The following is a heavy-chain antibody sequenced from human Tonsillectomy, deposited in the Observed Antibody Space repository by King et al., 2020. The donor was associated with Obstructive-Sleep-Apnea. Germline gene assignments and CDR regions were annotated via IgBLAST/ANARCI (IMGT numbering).Heavy chain of an antibody. D-gene: IGHD3-9*01. V-gene: IGHV3-33*06. CDR1: GFTFSSYC. CDR3: AKGGYYDILTGYPRDLYYFDY. J-gene: IGHJ4*02. Sequence: VQLVESGGGVVQPGRSLRLSCAASGFTFSSYCMHWVRQAPGKGLEWVAVIWYDGSNKYYEDSVKGRFTISRDNSKNTLYLQMNSLGAADTAVYYCAKGGYYDILTGYPRDLYYFDYWGQGTLVTVSS. CDR2: IWYDGSNK.